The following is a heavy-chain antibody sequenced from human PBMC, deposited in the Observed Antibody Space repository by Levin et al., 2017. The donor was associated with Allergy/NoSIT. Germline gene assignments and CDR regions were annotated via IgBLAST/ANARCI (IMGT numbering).Heavy chain of an antibody. CDR1: GGTFSSYL. V-gene: IGHV1-69*06. CDR2: IIPMFGTT. D-gene: IGHD5-18*01. Sequence: ASVKVSCKASGGTFSSYLFSWVRQAPGQGLEWMGRIIPMFGTTNYVQKFQGRVTITAEKATSTVYMELSSLRSDDTAVYYCAREGSGYNYGSPNWFDPWGQGTLVTVSS. CDR3: AREGSGYNYGSPNWFDP. J-gene: IGHJ5*02.